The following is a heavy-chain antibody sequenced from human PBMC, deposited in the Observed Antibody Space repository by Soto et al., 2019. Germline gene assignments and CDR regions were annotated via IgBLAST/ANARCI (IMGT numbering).Heavy chain of an antibody. Sequence: GGSLRLSCAASGFTFSSYGMHWVRQAPGKGLEWVAVIWYDGSHKNYADSVKGRFTISRDNSKSTLYLQMSSLAAEDTAVYYCARGSYSNSYGMDVWGQGTTVTVSS. CDR1: GFTFSSYG. D-gene: IGHD4-4*01. CDR3: ARGSYSNSYGMDV. V-gene: IGHV3-33*08. J-gene: IGHJ6*02. CDR2: IWYDGSHK.